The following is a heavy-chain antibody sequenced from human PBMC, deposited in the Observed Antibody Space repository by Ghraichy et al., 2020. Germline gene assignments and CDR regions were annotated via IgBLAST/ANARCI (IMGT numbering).Heavy chain of an antibody. V-gene: IGHV5-51*01. CDR3: ARPSWATFPLNGDYGMDV. CDR1: GYSFTSYW. CDR2: IYPGDSDT. D-gene: IGHD2-8*01. J-gene: IGHJ6*02. Sequence: GESLNISCKGSGYSFTSYWIGWVRQMPGKGLEWMGIIYPGDSDTRYSPSFQGQVTISADKSISTAYLQWSSLKASDTAMYYCARPSWATFPLNGDYGMDVWGQGTTVTVSS.